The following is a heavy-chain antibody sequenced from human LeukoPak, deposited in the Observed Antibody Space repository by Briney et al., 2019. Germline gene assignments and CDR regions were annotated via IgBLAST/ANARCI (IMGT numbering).Heavy chain of an antibody. CDR1: GFSFSTYG. D-gene: IGHD3-22*01. Sequence: PGGSLRLSCTASGFSFSTYGMHWVRQAPGKGLEWVSFLRFDATSFYYAESVKGRFTTSRDNSKNTLYLQMNSLRAEDTAVYYCARDNYDSSGPYYFDYWGQGTLVTVSS. V-gene: IGHV3-30*02. CDR3: ARDNYDSSGPYYFDY. CDR2: LRFDATSF. J-gene: IGHJ4*02.